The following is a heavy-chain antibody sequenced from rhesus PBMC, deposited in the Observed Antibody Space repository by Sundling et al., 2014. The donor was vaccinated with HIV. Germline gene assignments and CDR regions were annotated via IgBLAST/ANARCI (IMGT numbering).Heavy chain of an antibody. CDR2: ISGSTGIT. J-gene: IGHJ4*01. CDR3: ARLGWTGYYADY. CDR1: GYSISSGNQ. D-gene: IGHD3-3*01. Sequence: QVQLQESGPGLVKPSETLSLTCGVSGYSISSGNQWGWIRQSPGKGLEYIGYISGSTGITYYNPSLKSRVTISKTRPRTRSPSKLSSVTAADTAVYYCARLGWTGYYADYWGQGVLVTVSS. V-gene: IGHV4-99*01.